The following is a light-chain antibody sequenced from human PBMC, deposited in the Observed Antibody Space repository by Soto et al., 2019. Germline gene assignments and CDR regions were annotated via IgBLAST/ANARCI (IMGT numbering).Light chain of an antibody. J-gene: IGKJ2*01. CDR2: KAS. Sequence: DIQMTQSPSILSVSVGDGVTIACPASQSVTLCLTWYQQKPGKAPKLLLYKASSLESGVPSRFSGNGSETDFTLTISSLQPDDIGTYYCQQYNSYPYTFGQGTKLEIK. V-gene: IGKV1-5*03. CDR3: QQYNSYPYT. CDR1: QSVTLC.